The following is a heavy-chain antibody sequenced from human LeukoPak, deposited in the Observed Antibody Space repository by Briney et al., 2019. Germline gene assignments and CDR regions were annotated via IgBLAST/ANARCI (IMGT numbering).Heavy chain of an antibody. J-gene: IGHJ4*02. CDR1: GFTFSTYD. Sequence: PGGSLRLSCAASGFTFSTYDIHWVRQAPGKGLEWVSVMSYDGINKYYADSVRGRFTVSRDNSKNTLYLQMNSLRPEDTAVYYCAAAGQPTIVGHSSLYFWGQGTLVTFSS. CDR2: MSYDGINK. CDR3: AAAGQPTIVGHSSLYF. D-gene: IGHD1-26*01. V-gene: IGHV3-30*03.